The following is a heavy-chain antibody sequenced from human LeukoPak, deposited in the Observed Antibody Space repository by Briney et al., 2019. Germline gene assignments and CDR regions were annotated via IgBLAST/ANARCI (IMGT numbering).Heavy chain of an antibody. CDR1: GFTFSSYA. CDR2: ISYDGSNK. V-gene: IGHV3-30*04. Sequence: GRSLRLSCAASGFTFSSYAMHWVRQAPGKGLEWVAVISYDGSNKYYADSVKGRFTISRDNSKNTLYLQMNSLRAEDTAVYYCAKKMAAMIVVVRQNYFDYWGQGTLVTVSS. D-gene: IGHD3-22*01. J-gene: IGHJ4*02. CDR3: AKKMAAMIVVVRQNYFDY.